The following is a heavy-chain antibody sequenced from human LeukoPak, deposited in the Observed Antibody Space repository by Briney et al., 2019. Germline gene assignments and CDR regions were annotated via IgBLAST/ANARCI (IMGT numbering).Heavy chain of an antibody. Sequence: SETLSLTCTVSGGSISSGSYYWSWIRQPAGQGLEYIGRMYTSGSTNYNPSLKSRVTISVDTSKNQFSLKLSSVTAADTAVYYCARARYHTEMTYFRTVYYFDYWGQGTLVTVSS. J-gene: IGHJ4*02. CDR3: ARARYHTEMTYFRTVYYFDY. V-gene: IGHV4-61*02. D-gene: IGHD2-8*01. CDR2: MYTSGST. CDR1: GGSISSGSYY.